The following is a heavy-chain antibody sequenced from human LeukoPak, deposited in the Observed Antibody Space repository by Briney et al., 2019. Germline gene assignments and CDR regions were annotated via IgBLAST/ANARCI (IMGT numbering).Heavy chain of an antibody. Sequence: QAGGSLRLSCAASGFTFSGSDIHWVRQASGKGLEWVGRITTKPVNYETAYAASVKGRFTISREDSEKTAYLQMNSLKTEDTAVYYCTTYRSGHYWGQGTLVTVSS. CDR3: TTYRSGHY. J-gene: IGHJ4*02. CDR1: GFTFSGSD. V-gene: IGHV3-73*01. CDR2: ITTKPVNYET. D-gene: IGHD6-19*01.